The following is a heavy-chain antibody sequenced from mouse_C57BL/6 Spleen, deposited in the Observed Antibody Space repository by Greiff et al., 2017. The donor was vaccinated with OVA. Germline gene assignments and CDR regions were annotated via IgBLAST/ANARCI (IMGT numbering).Heavy chain of an antibody. Sequence: QVQLKQSGAELVRPGTSVKVSCKASGYAFTNYLIEWVKQRPGQGLEWIGVINPGSGGTNYNEKFKGKATLTADKTSSTAYMQLSSLTSEDSAVYFCARTCYSNYDYWGQGTTLTVSS. D-gene: IGHD2-5*01. J-gene: IGHJ2*01. CDR1: GYAFTNYL. V-gene: IGHV1-54*01. CDR2: INPGSGGT. CDR3: ARTCYSNYDY.